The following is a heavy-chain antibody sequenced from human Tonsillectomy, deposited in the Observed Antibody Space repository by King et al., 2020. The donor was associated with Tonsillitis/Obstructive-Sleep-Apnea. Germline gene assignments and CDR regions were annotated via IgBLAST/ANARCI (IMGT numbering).Heavy chain of an antibody. J-gene: IGHJ3*02. V-gene: IGHV3-7*02. D-gene: IGHD1-7*01. Sequence: DVQLVESGGDLVQPGGSLRLSCVASGFTLRSHWMSWVRQAPGKGLEWVANIKEDGSAKYYVDSVKGRLTISRDNAENSLWLQMNNLRAEDSAVYYCAKYGTGTDNAFDIWGQGTMVTVSS. CDR2: IKEDGSAK. CDR3: AKYGTGTDNAFDI. CDR1: GFTLRSHW.